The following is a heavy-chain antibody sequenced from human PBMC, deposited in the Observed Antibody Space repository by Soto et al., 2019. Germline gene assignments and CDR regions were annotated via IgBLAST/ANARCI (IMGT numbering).Heavy chain of an antibody. D-gene: IGHD2-2*01. V-gene: IGHV4-39*01. CDR2: IYYSGST. CDR3: ARQEYQLLRSAYYYYYGMDV. CDR1: GGSISSSSYY. Sequence: SETLSLTCTVSGGSISSSSYYWGWIRQPPGKGLEWIGSIYYSGSTYYNPSLKSRVTISVDTSKNQFSPKLSSVTAADTAVYYCARQEYQLLRSAYYYYYGMDVWGQGTTVTVSS. J-gene: IGHJ6*02.